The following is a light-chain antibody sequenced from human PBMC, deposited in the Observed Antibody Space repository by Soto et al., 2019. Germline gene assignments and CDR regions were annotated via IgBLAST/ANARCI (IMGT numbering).Light chain of an antibody. V-gene: IGLV3-1*01. CDR1: KLGGKY. CDR3: QAWDNSVV. CDR2: DDT. Sequence: SYELTQPPSVSVSPGQTATMTCSGDKLGGKYVCWYQQKPGQSPVLFIYDDTKRPSGIPERFSGSNSGNTATLTISGTQAMDEADYYCQAWDNSVVFGGGTKVTVL. J-gene: IGLJ2*01.